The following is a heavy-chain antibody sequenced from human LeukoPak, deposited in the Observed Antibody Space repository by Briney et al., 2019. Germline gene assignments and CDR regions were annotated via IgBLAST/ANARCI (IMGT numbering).Heavy chain of an antibody. CDR2: ISPIGGT. CDR3: ASSCYYDSRDY. CDR1: GGSFSGYF. D-gene: IGHD3-22*01. V-gene: IGHV4-34*01. Sequence: SGTLCLTCVVHGGSFSGYFWSWIRQPPGKGLEWIGEISPIGGTNSNPSLKSRVSISIDTSDKKLSLRLTSVTAADSAVYYCASSCYYDSRDYWGQGTLVTVFS. J-gene: IGHJ4*02.